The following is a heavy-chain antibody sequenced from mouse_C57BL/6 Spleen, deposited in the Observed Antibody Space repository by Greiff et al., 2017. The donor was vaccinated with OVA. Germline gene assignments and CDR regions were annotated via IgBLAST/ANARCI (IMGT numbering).Heavy chain of an antibody. CDR1: GYTFTDYY. CDR2: INPNNGGT. Sequence: VQLQQSGPELVKPGASVKISCKASGYTFTDYYMNWVKQSHGKSLEWIGDINPNNGGTSYNQKFKGKATLTVDKSSSTAYMELRSLTSEDSAVDYCAREDSNTLRNYWGQGTTLTVSS. D-gene: IGHD2-5*01. J-gene: IGHJ2*01. V-gene: IGHV1-26*01. CDR3: AREDSNTLRNY.